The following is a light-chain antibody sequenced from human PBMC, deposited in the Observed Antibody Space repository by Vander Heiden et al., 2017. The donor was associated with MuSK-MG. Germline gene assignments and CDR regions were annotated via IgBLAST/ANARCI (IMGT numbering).Light chain of an antibody. V-gene: IGKV1-39*01. CDR1: QNISSY. CDR3: QQSDSTPLT. J-gene: IGKJ3*01. Sequence: DIQMTQSPSSLSASVGDRVTITCRANQNISSYLNWYQRKPGKAPKLLIYAASSLQSGVPSRFSGSGSGTDFTLTISKLQPEDFATYFCQQSDSTPLTFGHGIKVDIK. CDR2: AAS.